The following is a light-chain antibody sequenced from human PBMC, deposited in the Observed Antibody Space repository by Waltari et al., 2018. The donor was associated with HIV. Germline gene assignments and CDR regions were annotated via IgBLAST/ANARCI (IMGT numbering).Light chain of an antibody. Sequence: YELTQPPSVSVSPGHTASLPCSGEQLGDKFPCWYQQKPGQSPVLLIYQENKRPSGIPDRFSGSISGNTATLTISGTQTLDEGDYYCQAWDSNSNVFGPGTKVTVL. CDR3: QAWDSNSNV. CDR1: QLGDKF. CDR2: QEN. V-gene: IGLV3-1*01. J-gene: IGLJ1*01.